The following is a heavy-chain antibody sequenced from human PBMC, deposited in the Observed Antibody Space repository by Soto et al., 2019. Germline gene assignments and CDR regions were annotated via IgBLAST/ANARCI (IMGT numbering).Heavy chain of an antibody. D-gene: IGHD6-13*01. CDR2: IIPVFGTV. CDR1: GGTFSNYA. V-gene: IGHV1-69*01. Sequence: QVRLVQSGAEVKKPGSSLKVSCKASGGTFSNYAITWLRLAPGQGLEWLGGIIPVFGTVNYAQKFQGRVTITADESTSTAYMQLHRLRSEDTAVYYCARDNPYTNSFGNWFDPWGQGTLVIVS. J-gene: IGHJ5*02. CDR3: ARDNPYTNSFGNWFDP.